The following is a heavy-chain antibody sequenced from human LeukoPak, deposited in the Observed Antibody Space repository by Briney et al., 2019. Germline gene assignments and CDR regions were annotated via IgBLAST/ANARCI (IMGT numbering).Heavy chain of an antibody. CDR2: IWYDGSNN. CDR3: ARDLAVADSSGDY. V-gene: IGHV3-33*01. J-gene: IGHJ4*02. D-gene: IGHD3-22*01. CDR1: GFTFSSYG. Sequence: PGRSLRLSCAASGFTFSSYGMHWVRQAPGKGLEWVAVIWYDGSNNYYADSVKGRFTISRDNSKNTLYLQMNSLRAEDTAVYYCARDLAVADSSGDYWGQGTLVTVSS.